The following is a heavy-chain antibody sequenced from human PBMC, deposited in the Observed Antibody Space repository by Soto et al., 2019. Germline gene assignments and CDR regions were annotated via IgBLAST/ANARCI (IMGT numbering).Heavy chain of an antibody. J-gene: IGHJ4*02. D-gene: IGHD6-6*01. CDR2: IYYSGST. V-gene: IGHV4-39*01. CDR1: GGSISSSSYY. Sequence: SETLSLTCTVSGGSISSSSYYWGWIRQPPGKGLEWIGSIYYSGSTYYNPSLKSRVTISVDTSKNQFSLKLSSVTAADTAVYYCARQEVVRRSSSPLPPLSPFDYWGQGTLVTVSS. CDR3: ARQEVVRRSSSPLPPLSPFDY.